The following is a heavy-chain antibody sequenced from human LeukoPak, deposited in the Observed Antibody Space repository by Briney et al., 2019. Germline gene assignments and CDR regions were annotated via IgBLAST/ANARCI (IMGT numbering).Heavy chain of an antibody. D-gene: IGHD3-22*01. J-gene: IGHJ4*02. Sequence: GGSLRLSCAVSGFTFSHYSMSWVRQAPGKGLEWVPGITGSAGSTHYADSVKGRFTISRDNTKNTLYLQMNSLRAEDTAIYYCAKSSYYDSSGYYREYYFDYWGQGTLVTVSS. CDR3: AKSSYYDSSGYYREYYFDY. V-gene: IGHV3-23*01. CDR2: ITGSAGST. CDR1: GFTFSHYS.